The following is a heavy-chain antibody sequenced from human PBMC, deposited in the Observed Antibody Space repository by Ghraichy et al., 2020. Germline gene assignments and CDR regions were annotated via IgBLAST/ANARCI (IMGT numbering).Heavy chain of an antibody. CDR3: ARGLWFEVARYFDWKGYAFDI. Sequence: SQTLSLTCAVYGGSFSGYYWSWIRQPPGKGLEWIGEINHSGSTNYNPSLKSRVTISVDTSKNQFSLKLSSVTAADTAVYYCARGLWFEVARYFDWKGYAFDIWGQGTMVTVSS. CDR2: INHSGST. J-gene: IGHJ3*02. D-gene: IGHD3-9*01. V-gene: IGHV4-34*01. CDR1: GGSFSGYY.